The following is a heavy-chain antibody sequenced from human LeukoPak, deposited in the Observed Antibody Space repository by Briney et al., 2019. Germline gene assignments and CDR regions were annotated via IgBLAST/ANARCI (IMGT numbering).Heavy chain of an antibody. V-gene: IGHV4-59*01. J-gene: IGHJ6*03. D-gene: IGHD5-18*01. CDR2: TYYSGST. CDR1: GGSISSYY. CDR3: ARTTEGGYSYGSFYYYYMDV. Sequence: PSETLSLTCTVSGGSISSYYWSWIRQPPGKGLEWIGYTYYSGSTNYNPSLKSRVTISVDTSKNQFSLKLSSVTAADTAVYYCARTTEGGYSYGSFYYYYMDVWGKGATVTISS.